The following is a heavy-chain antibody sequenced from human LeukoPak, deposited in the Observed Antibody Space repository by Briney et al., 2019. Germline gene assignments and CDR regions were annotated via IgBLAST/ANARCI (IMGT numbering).Heavy chain of an antibody. CDR2: INHSGSA. D-gene: IGHD2-15*01. V-gene: IGHV4-34*01. CDR3: ARASRYCSGGSCYVPGFDY. CDR1: GGSFSDYY. J-gene: IGHJ4*02. Sequence: SETLSLTCAVYGGSFSDYYWTWIRQPPGKGLEWIGEINHSGSANYNPSLKSRVTMSVDTSKNQFSLKLSSVTAADTAVYYCARASRYCSGGSCYVPGFDYWGQGTLVTVSS.